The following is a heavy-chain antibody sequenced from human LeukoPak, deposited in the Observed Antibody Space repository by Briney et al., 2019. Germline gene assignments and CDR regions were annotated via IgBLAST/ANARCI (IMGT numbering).Heavy chain of an antibody. Sequence: GGSLRLSCAASGFTFSNYAMHWVRQAPGKGLEWVAVISCDGSNKYYTDSVKGRFTISRDNSKNTLYLQMNSLRAEDTAVYYCMGHVVAVWGQGTLVTVSS. CDR3: MGHVVAV. D-gene: IGHD2-2*01. CDR2: ISCDGSNK. CDR1: GFTFSNYA. J-gene: IGHJ4*02. V-gene: IGHV3-30*04.